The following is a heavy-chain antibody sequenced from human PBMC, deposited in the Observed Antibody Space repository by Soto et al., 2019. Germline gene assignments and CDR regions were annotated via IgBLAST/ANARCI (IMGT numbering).Heavy chain of an antibody. Sequence: QVPLQQWGAGLLKPSETLSLTCAVTGVSFSGYHWSWIRQPPGKGLAWIGEFNHVRSSSYNLSLTSRGTKLADTSKNQFSLKLSSVTAADTGMYYCAVEGTKGWGGRDSWSEGTMVIVSP. CDR3: AVEGTKGWGGRDS. CDR1: GVSFSGYH. CDR2: FNHVRSS. V-gene: IGHV4-34*01. J-gene: IGHJ3*02. D-gene: IGHD3-3*01.